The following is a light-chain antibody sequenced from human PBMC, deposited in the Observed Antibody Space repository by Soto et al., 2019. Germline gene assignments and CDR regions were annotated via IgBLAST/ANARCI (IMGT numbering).Light chain of an antibody. CDR1: QSLRSY. Sequence: EVVLTQSPGTLSLYPGDRAALSCRASQSLRSYLAWYQQKPGQAPRLLIYGASTRLTGIPDRFIGSGSGRDFTLTISRLEPEDFAVYYCQQYDSSPRTFGQGTKVEIK. V-gene: IGKV3-20*01. J-gene: IGKJ1*01. CDR3: QQYDSSPRT. CDR2: GAS.